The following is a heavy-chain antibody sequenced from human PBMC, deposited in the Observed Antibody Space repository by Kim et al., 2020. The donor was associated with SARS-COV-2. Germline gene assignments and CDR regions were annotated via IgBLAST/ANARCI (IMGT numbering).Heavy chain of an antibody. V-gene: IGHV3-15*01. J-gene: IGHJ5*02. CDR3: TTRLPYCSGGSCYP. CDR1: GFTFSNAW. CDR2: IKSKTDGGTT. D-gene: IGHD2-15*01. Sequence: GGSLILSCAASGFTFSNAWMSWVRQAPGKGLEWVGRIKSKTDGGTTDYAAPVKGRFTISRDDSKNTLYLQMNSLKTEDTAVYYCTTRLPYCSGGSCYPWGQGTLVTVSS.